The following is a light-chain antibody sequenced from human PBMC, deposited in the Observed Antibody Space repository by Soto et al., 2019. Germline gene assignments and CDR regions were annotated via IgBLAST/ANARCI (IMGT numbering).Light chain of an antibody. Sequence: DIQMTQSPYSLSPSVGERVTIIRRPSQSISSYLNWYQQRPGKAPKLLIYAASSLQRGVPSRFSGSGSGIAFSLTISSLQPEDFATYYCQQSYSTPLTFGGGTKVDIK. CDR2: AAS. CDR1: QSISSY. V-gene: IGKV1-39*01. J-gene: IGKJ4*01. CDR3: QQSYSTPLT.